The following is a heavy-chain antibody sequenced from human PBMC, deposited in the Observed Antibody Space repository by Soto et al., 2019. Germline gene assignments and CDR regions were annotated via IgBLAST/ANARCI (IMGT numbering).Heavy chain of an antibody. V-gene: IGHV3-23*01. Sequence: GGSLRLSCAASGFTFSSYAMTWVRQAPGKGPEWVSTISGGGDTTYYAGPVKGRFTVSRDKSKNTVYLQMNSLRGEDTAVYYCVRDWSGDTCPCMDVWGQGTTVTVSS. CDR3: VRDWSGDTCPCMDV. CDR2: ISGGGDTT. J-gene: IGHJ6*01. CDR1: GFTFSSYA. D-gene: IGHD3-3*01.